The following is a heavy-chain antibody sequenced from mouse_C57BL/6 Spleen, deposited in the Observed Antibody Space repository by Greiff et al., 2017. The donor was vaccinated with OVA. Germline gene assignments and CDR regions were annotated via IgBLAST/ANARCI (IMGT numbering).Heavy chain of an antibody. CDR3: ARRSSGPVYFDY. D-gene: IGHD3-1*01. J-gene: IGHJ2*01. Sequence: LQESGAELVKPGASVKLSCKASGYTFTSYWMQWVKQRPGQGLEWIGEIDPSDSYTNYNQKFKGKATLTVDTSSSTAYMQLSSLTSEDSAVYYCARRSSGPVYFDYWGQGTTLTVSS. CDR1: GYTFTSYW. CDR2: IDPSDSYT. V-gene: IGHV1-50*01.